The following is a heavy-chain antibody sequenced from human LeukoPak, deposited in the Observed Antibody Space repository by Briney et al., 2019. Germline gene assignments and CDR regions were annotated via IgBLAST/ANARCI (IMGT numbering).Heavy chain of an antibody. J-gene: IGHJ3*02. CDR2: IRGSGTST. V-gene: IGHV3-23*01. Sequence: GGSLRLSCAASGFTFSSYGMTWVRQAPGKGLEWVSAIRGSGTSTYYADSVKGRFTISRDNSKNTLYLQMNSLRAEDTAIYFCAKRALTGSYYAAFDIWGQGTMVTVSS. CDR3: AKRALTGSYYAAFDI. D-gene: IGHD1-26*01. CDR1: GFTFSSYG.